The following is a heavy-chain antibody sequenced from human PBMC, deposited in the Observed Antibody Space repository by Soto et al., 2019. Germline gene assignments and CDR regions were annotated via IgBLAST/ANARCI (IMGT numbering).Heavy chain of an antibody. Sequence: VQLVQSGAEVREPGASVMLSCKTFGYAFTMFYMSWVRQAPGQGLEWMGTINADGGRTTYSQNFQVRITMTSDMSTGTIYMDLSRLKSDETAVYYCARDMAAADKWEGRFWFDPWGQLALVTVSS. V-gene: IGHV1-46*01. J-gene: IGHJ5*02. D-gene: IGHD6-25*01. CDR3: ARDMAAADKWEGRFWFDP. CDR2: INADGGRT. CDR1: GYAFTMFY.